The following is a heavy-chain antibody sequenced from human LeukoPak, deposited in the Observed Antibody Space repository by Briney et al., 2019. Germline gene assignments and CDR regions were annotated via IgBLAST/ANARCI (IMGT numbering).Heavy chain of an antibody. CDR1: GGSISSSSYY. Sequence: TSETLSLTCTVSGGSISSSSYYWGWIRQPPGKGLEWIGSIYYSGSTYYNPSLKSRVTISVDTSKNQFSLKLSSVTAADTAVYYCARDRVGDYYDSSGYLDYWGQGTLVTVSS. CDR2: IYYSGST. V-gene: IGHV4-39*07. D-gene: IGHD3-22*01. J-gene: IGHJ4*02. CDR3: ARDRVGDYYDSSGYLDY.